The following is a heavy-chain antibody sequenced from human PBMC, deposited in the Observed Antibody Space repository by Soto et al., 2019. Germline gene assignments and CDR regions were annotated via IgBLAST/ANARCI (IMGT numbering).Heavy chain of an antibody. J-gene: IGHJ4*02. CDR2: INPSGGTT. CDR1: GYTFTKHS. Sequence: GASVKVSCKASGYTFTKHSMDWVRQAPGQGLEWVGIINPSGGTTDYAQKFQGRVTMTRDTSTSTVYLDLSSLRFEDTAVYYCAREQTALVNGFYYFDYWGQGTLVTVSS. CDR3: AREQTALVNGFYYFDY. D-gene: IGHD5-18*01. V-gene: IGHV1-46*01.